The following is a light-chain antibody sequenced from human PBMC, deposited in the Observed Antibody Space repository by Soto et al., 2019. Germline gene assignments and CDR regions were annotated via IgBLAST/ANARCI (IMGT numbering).Light chain of an antibody. J-gene: IGKJ2*01. CDR2: SAS. Sequence: EIVLTQSPGTLSLSPRERATLSCRASQSLSSTYLAWYQQKPGQAPRLLIYSASSRATGIPDRFSGSGSGTDFTLTISRLEPEDFAVYYCHQYDSSHTFGQGTKLEIK. V-gene: IGKV3-20*01. CDR3: HQYDSSHT. CDR1: QSLSSTY.